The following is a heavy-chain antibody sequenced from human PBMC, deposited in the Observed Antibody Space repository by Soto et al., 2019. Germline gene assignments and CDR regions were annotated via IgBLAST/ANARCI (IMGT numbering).Heavy chain of an antibody. V-gene: IGHV4-30-2*01. D-gene: IGHD3-3*01. CDR3: ARDGLEGYYYYYGMDV. CDR1: GGSISSGGYS. CDR2: IYHSGST. Sequence: SETLSLTCAVSGGSISSGGYSWSWIRQPPGKGLEWIGYIYHSGSTYYNPSLKSRVTISVDTSKNQFSLKLSSATAADTAVYYCARDGLEGYYYYYGMDVWGQGTTVTAP. J-gene: IGHJ6*02.